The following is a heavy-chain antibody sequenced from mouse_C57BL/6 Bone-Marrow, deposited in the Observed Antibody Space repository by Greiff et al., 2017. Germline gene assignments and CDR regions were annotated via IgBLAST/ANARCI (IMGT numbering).Heavy chain of an antibody. Sequence: QVQLQQSGAELARPGASVKLSCKASGYTFTSSGISWVKQRNGQGLEWIGEIYPRSGNPYYNEKFKGKATLTADNSSSTAYMELRSLTSEDAAVYFCACGCPWFAYWGQGTLVTVSA. CDR1: GYTFTSSG. CDR2: IYPRSGNP. V-gene: IGHV1-81*01. CDR3: ACGCPWFAY. J-gene: IGHJ3*01.